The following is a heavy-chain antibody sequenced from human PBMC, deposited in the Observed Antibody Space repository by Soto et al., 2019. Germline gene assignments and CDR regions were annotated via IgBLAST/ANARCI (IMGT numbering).Heavy chain of an antibody. CDR1: GGSISGYY. CDR2: IYYSGSGGSP. Sequence: SETLSLTCSVSGGSISGYYWGCIRQPPGKGLEFIGYIYYSGSGGSPSYSPSLESRVTISVDASKNQVSLKVISVTAADTAVYFCARLQYGNHFEYWRNGSLVT. D-gene: IGHD1-1*01. J-gene: IGHJ4*01. V-gene: IGHV4-59*01. CDR3: ARLQYGNHFEY.